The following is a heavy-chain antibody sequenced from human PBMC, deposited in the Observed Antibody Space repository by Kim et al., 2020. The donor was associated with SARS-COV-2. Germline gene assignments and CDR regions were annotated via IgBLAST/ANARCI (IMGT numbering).Heavy chain of an antibody. CDR3: ASNQRYSSGGY. V-gene: IGHV4-39*01. CDR2: AYSSGNT. J-gene: IGHJ4*01. Sequence: SETLSLTCTVSGCSLSSSSYYWGWIRQAPRKGLEWIGTAYSSGNTYYSPSLKSRVTISVDTSKNKFSLKLGSVTAADTAVYYCASNQRYSSGGYW. D-gene: IGHD6-19*01. CDR1: GCSLSSSSYY.